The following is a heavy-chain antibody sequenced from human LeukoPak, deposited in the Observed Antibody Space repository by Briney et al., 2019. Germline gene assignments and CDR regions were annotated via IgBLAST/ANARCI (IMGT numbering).Heavy chain of an antibody. V-gene: IGHV1-69*05. Sequence: ASVKVSCKTSGGTFSNYAITWVRQAPGQGHQWMGRVIPNLGTTDYAQSFQGRVTISTDESMITSYMQLSSLRSDDTAVYYCARSSGTYYRGYYYMDVWGKGTTVTVSS. D-gene: IGHD3-10*01. CDR2: VIPNLGTT. J-gene: IGHJ6*03. CDR3: ARSSGTYYRGYYYMDV. CDR1: GGTFSNYA.